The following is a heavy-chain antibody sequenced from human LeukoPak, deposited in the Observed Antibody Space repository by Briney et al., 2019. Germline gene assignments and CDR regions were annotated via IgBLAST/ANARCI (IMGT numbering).Heavy chain of an antibody. V-gene: IGHV3-11*06. Sequence: GGSLRLSCAASGFTFTNYYMSWIRQAPGKGLEWVSYIGSSSSYTNYADSVKGRFTISRDNAKNSLYLQMNSLRDEDTAVYYCERFAGEDYWGQGTLVTVSS. J-gene: IGHJ4*02. D-gene: IGHD3-10*01. CDR2: IGSSSSYT. CDR1: GFTFTNYY. CDR3: ERFAGEDY.